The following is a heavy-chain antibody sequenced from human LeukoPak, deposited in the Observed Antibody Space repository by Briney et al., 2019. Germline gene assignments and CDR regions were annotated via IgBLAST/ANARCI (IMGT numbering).Heavy chain of an antibody. J-gene: IGHJ4*02. CDR2: INYSGST. D-gene: IGHD4-23*01. V-gene: IGHV4-31*03. CDR1: GGSISSGGYY. CDR3: VSEPGKGAYGGRFDY. Sequence: SQTLSLTCTVSGGSISSGGYYWTWIRQHPGKGLEWIGYINYSGSTYYNPSLKSRVTISVGTSKNQFSLKLSSVTAADTAVYYCVSEPGKGAYGGRFDYWGQGTLVTVSS.